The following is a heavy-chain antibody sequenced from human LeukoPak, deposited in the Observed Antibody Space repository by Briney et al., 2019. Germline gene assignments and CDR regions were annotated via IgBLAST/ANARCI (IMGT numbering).Heavy chain of an antibody. CDR1: GGTFSSYG. CDR2: ISAYNGNT. D-gene: IGHD3-22*01. CDR3: ATTYYYDSSGYRYYFDY. J-gene: IGHJ4*02. V-gene: IGHV1-18*01. Sequence: ASVKVSCKASGGTFSSYGISWVRQAPGQGLEWMGWISAYNGNTNYAQKLQGRVTMTTDTSTSTAYMELRSLRSDDTAVYYCATTYYYDSSGYRYYFDYWGQGTLATVSS.